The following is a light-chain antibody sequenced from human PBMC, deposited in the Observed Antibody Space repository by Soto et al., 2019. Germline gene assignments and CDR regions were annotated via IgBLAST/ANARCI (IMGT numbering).Light chain of an antibody. CDR2: YDS. Sequence: SELTQPPSVSVAPGKTARITCGGNNIGSKSVHWYQQKPGQAPVLVIYYDSDRPSGIPERFSGSNSGNTATLTISRVEAGDEADYYCQVWDSSSDHPGVFGGGTKLTVL. CDR3: QVWDSSSDHPGV. J-gene: IGLJ3*02. CDR1: NIGSKS. V-gene: IGLV3-21*04.